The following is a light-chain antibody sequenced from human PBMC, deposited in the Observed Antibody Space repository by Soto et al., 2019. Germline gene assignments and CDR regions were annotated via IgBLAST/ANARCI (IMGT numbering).Light chain of an antibody. CDR2: RNN. Sequence: QSALTQPPSASGTPGQRFTISCSGSSSNIGSNYVYWYQQLPGTVPQLLIDRNNERPSGVPDRFSGSKSGTSASLAISGLRSEDEADYYCAAWDDSLSGVVFGGGTKLTVL. V-gene: IGLV1-47*01. CDR1: SSNIGSNY. CDR3: AAWDDSLSGVV. J-gene: IGLJ2*01.